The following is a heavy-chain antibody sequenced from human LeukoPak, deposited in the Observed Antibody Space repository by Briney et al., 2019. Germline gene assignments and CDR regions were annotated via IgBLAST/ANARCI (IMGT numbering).Heavy chain of an antibody. CDR1: GYTFTGYY. CDR2: INPNSGGT. V-gene: IGHV1-2*02. D-gene: IGHD2-2*01. CDR3: ARDLPRYCSSTSCPNWFDP. J-gene: IGHJ5*02. Sequence: ASVEVSCKASGYTFTGYYMHWVRQAPGQGLEWMGWINPNSGGTNYAQKFQGSVTMTRDTSISTAYMELSRLRSDDTAVYYCARDLPRYCSSTSCPNWFDPWGQGTLVTVSS.